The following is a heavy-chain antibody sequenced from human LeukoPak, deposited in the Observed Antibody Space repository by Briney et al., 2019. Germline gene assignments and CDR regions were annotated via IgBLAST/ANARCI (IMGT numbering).Heavy chain of an antibody. Sequence: PGGSLRLSCAASGFTLSNYAMSWVSPTPGKGMEWVSSISGGADRTYYAASVKGPFTNSRDNSKNTLYLQMNSLRAQDAAVYYFAKDRLQVQTAQFVDWGQGTLVTVSS. CDR1: GFTLSNYA. D-gene: IGHD1-1*01. J-gene: IGHJ4*02. V-gene: IGHV3-23*01. CDR2: ISGGADRT. CDR3: AKDRLQVQTAQFVD.